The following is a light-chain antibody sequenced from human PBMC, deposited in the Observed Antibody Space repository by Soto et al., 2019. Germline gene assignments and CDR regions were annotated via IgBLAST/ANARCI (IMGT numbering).Light chain of an antibody. J-gene: IGKJ2*01. CDR3: QQNYSTPHT. CDR2: AAS. V-gene: IGKV1-39*01. Sequence: DIQMSQSPYSRSASVGDRGTITCRAIQSLYIYLNWYQQKPGKAPKLLTYAASNLQTGVPSRFSGSGSGTDFTLTINSLQPEDFATYYCQQNYSTPHTSGQGTNLEIK. CDR1: QSLYIY.